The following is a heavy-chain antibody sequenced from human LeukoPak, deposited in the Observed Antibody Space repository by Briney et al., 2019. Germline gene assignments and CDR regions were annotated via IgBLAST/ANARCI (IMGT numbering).Heavy chain of an antibody. CDR3: ARGGGGTAYFDY. CDR1: GGSISTYY. V-gene: IGHV4-59*01. CDR2: IYYSGST. Sequence: SETLSLTCTVSGGSISTYYWNWIRQPPGKGLEWIGNIYYSGSTKYNPSLKSRITISVDTSKNQFSLKLSSVTAADTAVYYCARGGGGTAYFDYWGRVPWSPSPQ. J-gene: IGHJ4*02. D-gene: IGHD2-21*02.